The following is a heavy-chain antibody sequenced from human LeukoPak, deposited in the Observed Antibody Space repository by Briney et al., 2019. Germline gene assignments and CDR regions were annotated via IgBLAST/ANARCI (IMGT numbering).Heavy chain of an antibody. Sequence: ASVKVSCKASGYTFTSYDINWVRQATGQGVEWMGWMNPNSGNTGYAQKFQGRVTMTRNTSISTAYMELSSLRSEDTAVYYCARVSRRGYYFDYWGQGTLVTVSS. D-gene: IGHD2/OR15-2a*01. V-gene: IGHV1-8*01. CDR1: GYTFTSYD. CDR2: MNPNSGNT. CDR3: ARVSRRGYYFDY. J-gene: IGHJ4*02.